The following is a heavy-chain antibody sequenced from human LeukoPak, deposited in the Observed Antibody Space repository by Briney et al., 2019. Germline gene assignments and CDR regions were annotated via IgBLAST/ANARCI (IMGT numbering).Heavy chain of an antibody. V-gene: IGHV4-34*01. CDR3: ARGFPYSSSWYVYYYYYSMDV. J-gene: IGHJ6*02. CDR1: GGSFSGYY. D-gene: IGHD6-13*01. Sequence: SETLSLTCAVYGGSFSGYYWSWIRQPPGKGLEWIGEINHSGSTNYNPSLKSRVTISVDTSKNQFSLELSSVTAADTAVYYCARGFPYSSSWYVYYYYYSMDVWGQGTTVTVSS. CDR2: INHSGST.